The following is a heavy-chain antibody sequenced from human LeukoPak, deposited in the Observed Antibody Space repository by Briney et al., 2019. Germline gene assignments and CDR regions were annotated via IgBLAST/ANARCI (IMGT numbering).Heavy chain of an antibody. D-gene: IGHD2-15*01. Sequence: ASVKVSCKASGYTFTSYGISWVRQAPGQGLEWMGWISACNGNTNYAQKLQGRVTMTTDTSTSTAYMELRSLRSDDTAVYYCARELGYCSGGSCGWFDPWGQGTLVTVSS. CDR1: GYTFTSYG. J-gene: IGHJ5*02. V-gene: IGHV1-18*04. CDR2: ISACNGNT. CDR3: ARELGYCSGGSCGWFDP.